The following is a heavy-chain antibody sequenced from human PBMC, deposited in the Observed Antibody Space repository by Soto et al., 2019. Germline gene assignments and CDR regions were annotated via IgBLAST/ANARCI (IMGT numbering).Heavy chain of an antibody. CDR1: GYTFTSNS. V-gene: IGHV1-18*04. D-gene: IGHD6-19*01. CDR2: INVYNGNT. CDR3: ARISSASSGWPRDY. Sequence: ASVNVSCKASGYTFTSNSIVWVRQAPGQGLEWMGWINVYNGNTKYAQQLQGRVTLTTDTSTTTAYMDLRSLRSDDTAVYYCARISSASSGWPRDYWGQGTLVTVSS. J-gene: IGHJ4*02.